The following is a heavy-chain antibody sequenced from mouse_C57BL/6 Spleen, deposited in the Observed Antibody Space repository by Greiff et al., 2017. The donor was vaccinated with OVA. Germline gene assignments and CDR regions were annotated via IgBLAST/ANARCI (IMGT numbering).Heavy chain of an antibody. CDR1: GYAFSSSW. CDR2: IYPGDGDT. Sequence: QVQLKESGPELVKPGASVKISCKASGYAFSSSWMNWVKQRPGKGLEWIGRIYPGDGDTNYNGKFKGKATLTADKSSSTAYMQLSSLTSEDSAVYFCARNPIFDYWGQGTTLTVSS. CDR3: ARNPIFDY. V-gene: IGHV1-82*01. J-gene: IGHJ2*01.